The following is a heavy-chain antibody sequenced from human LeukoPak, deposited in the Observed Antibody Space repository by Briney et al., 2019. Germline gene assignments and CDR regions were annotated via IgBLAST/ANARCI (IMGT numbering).Heavy chain of an antibody. Sequence: PGGSLRLSCAASGFTFSSYSMNWVRQAPGKGLEWVSSISSSGSTIYYADSVKGRFTISRDNAKNSLYLQMNSLRAEDTAVYYCAKDGYGDYGYFDYWGQGTLVTVSS. CDR2: ISSSGSTI. D-gene: IGHD4-17*01. CDR1: GFTFSSYS. V-gene: IGHV3-21*04. CDR3: AKDGYGDYGYFDY. J-gene: IGHJ4*02.